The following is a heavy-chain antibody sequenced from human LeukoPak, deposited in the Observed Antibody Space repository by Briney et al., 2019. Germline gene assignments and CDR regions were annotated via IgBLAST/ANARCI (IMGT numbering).Heavy chain of an antibody. Sequence: GGSLRLSCAASGFTFSRNAMSWVRQAPGKGLEWVSAISGSGGSTYYADSVKGRFTISRDNSKNTLYLQMNSLRAEDTAVYYCAKDGDEDSSSYWIFHFDYWGQGTLVTVSS. CDR3: AKDGDEDSSSYWIFHFDY. D-gene: IGHD3-22*01. V-gene: IGHV3-23*01. CDR1: GFTFSRNA. CDR2: ISGSGGST. J-gene: IGHJ4*02.